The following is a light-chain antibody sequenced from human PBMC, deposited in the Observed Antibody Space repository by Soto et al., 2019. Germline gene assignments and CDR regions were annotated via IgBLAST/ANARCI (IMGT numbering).Light chain of an antibody. CDR3: QQSSNTPIT. CDR2: ATS. CDR1: QSIGNY. V-gene: IGKV1-39*01. J-gene: IGKJ5*01. Sequence: DIQMTQSPSSLSASVGDRVTITCRASQSIGNYLNWYQQKPGKAPKLLIYATSTLQSGVPSRFSGSGSGTDFTLTISYLQPADFATYYCQQSSNTPITFGQGKRLEIK.